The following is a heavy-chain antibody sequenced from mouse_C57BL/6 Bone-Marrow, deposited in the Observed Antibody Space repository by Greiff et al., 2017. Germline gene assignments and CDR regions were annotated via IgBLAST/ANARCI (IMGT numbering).Heavy chain of an antibody. V-gene: IGHV7-3*01. Sequence: DVQLQESGGGLVQPGGSLSLSCAASGFTFTDYYMSWVRQPPGKALEWLGFIRNKANGYTNEYSVSVKVRFTISRDNSQSILYLQRKALRAEDSATYYCARSYGSSYDAYWGQGTLVTVSA. D-gene: IGHD1-1*01. CDR3: ARSYGSSYDAY. CDR1: GFTFTDYY. J-gene: IGHJ3*01. CDR2: IRNKANGYTN.